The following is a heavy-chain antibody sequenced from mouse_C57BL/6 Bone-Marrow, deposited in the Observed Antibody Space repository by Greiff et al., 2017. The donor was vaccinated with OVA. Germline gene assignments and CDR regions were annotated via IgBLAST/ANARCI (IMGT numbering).Heavy chain of an antibody. D-gene: IGHD1-1*01. Sequence: EVQVVESGTVLARPGASVKMSCKTSGYTFTSYWMHWVKQRPGQGLEWIGAIYPGNSDTSYNQKFKGKAKLTAVTSASTAYMELSSLTNEDSAVYYCTSIYYYGSSYVKAMDYWGQGTSVTVSS. J-gene: IGHJ4*01. CDR2: IYPGNSDT. CDR3: TSIYYYGSSYVKAMDY. CDR1: GYTFTSYW. V-gene: IGHV1-5*01.